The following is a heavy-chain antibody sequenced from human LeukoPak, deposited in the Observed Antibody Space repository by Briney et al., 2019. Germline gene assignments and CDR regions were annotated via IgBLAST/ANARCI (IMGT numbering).Heavy chain of an antibody. CDR1: GFTFSSFE. CDR3: AREELNCGGDCFQH. J-gene: IGHJ4*02. V-gene: IGHV3-48*03. Sequence: PGGSLRLSCAASGFTFSSFEMNWVRQAPGGGLEWVSYIYESGGGIYYAESVRGRFTVSRDNAQNSLYLQMNSLRVEDTAVYYCAREELNCGGDCFQHWGQGTLVTVSS. D-gene: IGHD2-21*02. CDR2: IYESGGGI.